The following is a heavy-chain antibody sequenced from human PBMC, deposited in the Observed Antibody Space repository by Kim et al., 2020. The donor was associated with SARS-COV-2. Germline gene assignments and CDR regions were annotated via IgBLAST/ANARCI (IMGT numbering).Heavy chain of an antibody. D-gene: IGHD3-22*01. CDR3: ARDSSSGYYYVGWFDP. CDR1: GFTFSPYW. V-gene: IGHV3-74*01. J-gene: IGHJ5*02. Sequence: GGSLRLSCAASGFTFSPYWMHWARQAPGKGLVWVSRINSDGSNTTYADSVKGRFTISRDNAKNTLYLEMNSLRAEDTAVYYCARDSSSGYYYVGWFDPWGQGTLVTVSS. CDR2: INSDGSNT.